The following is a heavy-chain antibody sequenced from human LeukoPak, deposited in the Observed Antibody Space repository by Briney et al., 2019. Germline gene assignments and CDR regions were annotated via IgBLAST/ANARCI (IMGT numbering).Heavy chain of an antibody. D-gene: IGHD3-22*01. Sequence: SETLSLTCAVYGGSFSGYYWSWIRQPPGKGLEWIGEINHSGSTNYNPSLKSRVTISVDTSKNQFSLKLSSVTAADTAVYYCARHVSSDSSGYDGYYYYYMDVWGKGTTVTISS. J-gene: IGHJ6*03. CDR3: ARHVSSDSSGYDGYYYYYMDV. CDR1: GGSFSGYY. V-gene: IGHV4-34*01. CDR2: INHSGST.